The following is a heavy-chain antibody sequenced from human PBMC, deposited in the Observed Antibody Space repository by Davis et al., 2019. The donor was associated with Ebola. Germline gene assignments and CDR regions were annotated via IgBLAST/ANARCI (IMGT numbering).Heavy chain of an antibody. Sequence: GESLKIPCAAPGFTFRDYSMNWVRQAPGKGLEWVLFISSRSKTSYYADSVKSRLTIPRDNDKNSLYLQMNSLRDEDTAVYYCARDLSAHFDFWSGYSRPDAFDIWGQGTMVTVSS. V-gene: IGHV3-48*02. J-gene: IGHJ3*02. CDR2: ISSRSKTS. D-gene: IGHD3-3*01. CDR1: GFTFRDYS. CDR3: ARDLSAHFDFWSGYSRPDAFDI.